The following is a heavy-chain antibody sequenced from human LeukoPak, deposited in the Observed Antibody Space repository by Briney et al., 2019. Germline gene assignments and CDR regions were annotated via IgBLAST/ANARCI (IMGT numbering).Heavy chain of an antibody. CDR3: ARGFNWFDP. V-gene: IGHV4-59*01. Sequence: SETLSLTRTVSGGSISSYYWSWIRQPPGKGLEWIGYIYYSGSTNYNPSLKSRVTISVDTSKDQFSLKLSSVTAADTAVYYCARGFNWFDPWGQGTLVTVSS. CDR1: GGSISSYY. CDR2: IYYSGST. J-gene: IGHJ5*02.